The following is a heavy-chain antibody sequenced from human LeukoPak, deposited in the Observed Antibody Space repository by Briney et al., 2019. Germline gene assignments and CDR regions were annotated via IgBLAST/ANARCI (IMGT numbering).Heavy chain of an antibody. Sequence: GGSLRLSCAACGVTFSSNWMHWVRQAPGKGLVWVSRINSDGSSPTYADSVKGRFTISRDNAKNTLSLQMNSLRAEDTAVYYCTRGPMPGEYYFDYWGQGTLVTVSS. CDR3: TRGPMPGEYYFDY. CDR2: INSDGSSP. D-gene: IGHD3-16*01. J-gene: IGHJ4*02. CDR1: GVTFSSNW. V-gene: IGHV3-74*01.